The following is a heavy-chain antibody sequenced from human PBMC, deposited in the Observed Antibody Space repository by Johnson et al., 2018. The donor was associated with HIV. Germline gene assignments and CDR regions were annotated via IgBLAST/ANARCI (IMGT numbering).Heavy chain of an antibody. V-gene: IGHV3-66*01. D-gene: IGHD5-18*01. CDR3: ARAYSYGAFDI. CDR2: IYSGGST. CDR1: GFTVSSNY. J-gene: IGHJ3*02. Sequence: VQLVESGGGLVQPGGSLRLSCAASGFTVSSNYMSWVRQAPGKGLEWVSVIYSGGSTYYADSVTDRYTISRDNSKNTLYLQMNSRRADDTAVYYCARAYSYGAFDIWGQGTRVTVSS.